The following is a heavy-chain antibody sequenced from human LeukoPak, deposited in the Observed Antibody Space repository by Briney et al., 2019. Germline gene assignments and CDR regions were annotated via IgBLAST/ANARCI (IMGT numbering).Heavy chain of an antibody. V-gene: IGHV4-61*02. CDR2: IYTSGST. D-gene: IGHD4-11*01. CDR3: AREGLQWPLDY. J-gene: IGHJ4*02. CDR1: GGSVSSGSYY. Sequence: PSETLSLTCTVSGGSVSSGSYYWSWIRQPAGNGLEWIGRIYTSGSTNYNPSLKSRVTISVDTSKNQFSLKLSSVTAADTAVYYCAREGLQWPLDYWGQGTLVTVSS.